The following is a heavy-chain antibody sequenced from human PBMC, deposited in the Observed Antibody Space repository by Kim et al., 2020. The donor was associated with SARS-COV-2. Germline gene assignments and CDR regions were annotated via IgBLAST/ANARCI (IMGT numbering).Heavy chain of an antibody. CDR3: AREGVFWSGYFRVPDY. D-gene: IGHD3-3*01. J-gene: IGHJ4*02. V-gene: IGHV3-33*01. Sequence: GGSLRLSCAASGFTFSSYGMHWVRQAPGKGLEWVAVIWYDGSNKYYADSVKGRFTISRDNSKNTLYLQMNSLRAEDTAVYYCAREGVFWSGYFRVPDYWGQGTLVTVSS. CDR2: IWYDGSNK. CDR1: GFTFSSYG.